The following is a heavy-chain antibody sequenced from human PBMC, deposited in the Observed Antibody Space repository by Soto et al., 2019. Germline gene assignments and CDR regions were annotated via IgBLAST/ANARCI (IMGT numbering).Heavy chain of an antibody. CDR2: IYSSGTT. J-gene: IGHJ5*02. CDR1: GDSISGSLHF. Sequence: SETLSLTCSVSGDSISGSLHFWGWFRQPPGKGLEWIGSIYSSGTTYHNPSLKSRVTISVDASDNQFSLKLTSVTDADTAVYYCARNSPVQWMADNWFDPWGQGTLVTVSS. D-gene: IGHD1-1*01. CDR3: ARNSPVQWMADNWFDP. V-gene: IGHV4-39*01.